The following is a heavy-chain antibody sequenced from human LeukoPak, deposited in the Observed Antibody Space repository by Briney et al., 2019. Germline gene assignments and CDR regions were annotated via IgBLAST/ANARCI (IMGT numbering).Heavy chain of an antibody. J-gene: IGHJ6*02. D-gene: IGHD2-21*01. Sequence: PGGSLRLSCAASGFPFSSYSMTWVRQAPGKGLEWVSAISGSGGSTYYADSVKGRFTISRDNSKNTLYLQMNSLRAEDTAVYYCAKDGDDYYYYGMDVWGQGTTVTVSS. CDR2: ISGSGGST. V-gene: IGHV3-23*01. CDR3: AKDGDDYYYYGMDV. CDR1: GFPFSSYS.